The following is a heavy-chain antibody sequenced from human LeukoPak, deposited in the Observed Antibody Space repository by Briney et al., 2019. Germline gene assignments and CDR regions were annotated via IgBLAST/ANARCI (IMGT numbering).Heavy chain of an antibody. Sequence: GGSLRLSCEASGFSFSNYGMSWVRQAPGKGPEWVSVISDQTYYADSVRGRFTISRDDYKNTLFLQVNSLRIEDSAIYYCAKGVRWFDPWGQGTLVTVSS. D-gene: IGHD3-10*01. J-gene: IGHJ5*02. CDR2: ISDQT. CDR3: AKGVRWFDP. V-gene: IGHV3-23*01. CDR1: GFSFSNYG.